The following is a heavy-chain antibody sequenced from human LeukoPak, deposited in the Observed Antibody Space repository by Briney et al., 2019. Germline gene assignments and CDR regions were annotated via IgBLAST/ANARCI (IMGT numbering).Heavy chain of an antibody. Sequence: GGSLRLSCAASGFTFRSYAMSWVRQAPGKGLEWDSCISGSGDSTYKADSVKGRFTISRDNSKNTVYLQMNSLRAEDTAVYYCARQRSDWTYENWGQGTLVTVSS. CDR2: ISGSGDST. D-gene: IGHD1-7*01. CDR1: GFTFRSYA. J-gene: IGHJ4*02. V-gene: IGHV3-23*01. CDR3: ARQRSDWTYEN.